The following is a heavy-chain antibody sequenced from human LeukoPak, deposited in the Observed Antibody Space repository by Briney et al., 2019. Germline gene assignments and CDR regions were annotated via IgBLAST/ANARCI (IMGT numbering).Heavy chain of an antibody. CDR2: ISYDGSNK. J-gene: IGHJ6*02. D-gene: IGHD3-3*01. V-gene: IGHV3-30*18. CDR1: GFTFSSYG. Sequence: GRSLRLSCAASGFTFSSYGMHWVRQAPGKGLEWVAVISYDGSNKYYADSVKGRFTTSRDNSKNTLYLQMNSLRAEDTAVYYCAKAPSWRPTYYGMDVWGQGTTVTVSS. CDR3: AKAPSWRPTYYGMDV.